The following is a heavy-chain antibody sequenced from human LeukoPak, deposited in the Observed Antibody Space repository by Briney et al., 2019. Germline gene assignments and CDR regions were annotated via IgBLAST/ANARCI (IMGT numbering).Heavy chain of an antibody. Sequence: GGSLRLSCAASGFTFSSYDMHWVRQAPGKGLEWVAVISYDGSNKYYADSVKGRFTISRDNSKNTLYLQMNSLRAEDTAVYYCAKVFDYWGQGTLVTVSS. CDR2: ISYDGSNK. CDR3: AKVFDY. V-gene: IGHV3-30*18. CDR1: GFTFSSYD. J-gene: IGHJ4*02.